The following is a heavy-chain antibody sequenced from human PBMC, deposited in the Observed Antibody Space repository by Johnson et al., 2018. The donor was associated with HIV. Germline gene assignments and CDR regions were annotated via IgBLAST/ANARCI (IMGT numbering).Heavy chain of an antibody. J-gene: IGHJ3*02. V-gene: IGHV3-15*01. CDR3: ARRSYGYVRHAFDI. D-gene: IGHD5-18*01. CDR1: GFTFSNAW. CDR2: IKSKTDGGTT. Sequence: VQLVESGGGLVKPGGSLRLSCAASGFTFSNAWMSWVRQAPGKGLEWVGRIKSKTDGGTTDYAAPVKGRFTISRDNAKNSLYLQMNSLRAEDTAVYYCARRSYGYVRHAFDIWGQGTMVTVSS.